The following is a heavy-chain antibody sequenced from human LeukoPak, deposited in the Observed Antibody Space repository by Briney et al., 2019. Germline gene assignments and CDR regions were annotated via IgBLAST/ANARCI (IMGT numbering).Heavy chain of an antibody. CDR1: GFTFSSYS. Sequence: GGSLRLSCAASGFTFSSYSMNWVRQAPGKGLEWVSYISSSSSTIYYADSVKGRLTISRENAKNSLYLQMNSLRAEDTAVYYCAAGARSSSSPLDYWGQGTLVTVSS. CDR2: ISSSSSTI. CDR3: AAGARSSSSPLDY. J-gene: IGHJ4*02. V-gene: IGHV3-48*01. D-gene: IGHD6-6*01.